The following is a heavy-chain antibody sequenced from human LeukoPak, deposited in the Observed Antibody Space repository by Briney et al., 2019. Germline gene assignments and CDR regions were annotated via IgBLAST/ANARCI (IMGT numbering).Heavy chain of an antibody. Sequence: SETLSLTCAVYGGSFSGYYWSWIRQPPGKGLEWIGEINHSGSTNYNPSLKSRVTISVDTSKNQFSLKLSSVTAADMAVYYCAIMAGRFDYWGQGTLVTVSS. D-gene: IGHD6-19*01. CDR3: AIMAGRFDY. J-gene: IGHJ4*02. CDR2: INHSGST. CDR1: GGSFSGYY. V-gene: IGHV4-34*01.